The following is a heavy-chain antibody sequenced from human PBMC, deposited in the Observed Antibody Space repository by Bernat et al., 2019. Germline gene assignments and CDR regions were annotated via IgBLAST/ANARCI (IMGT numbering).Heavy chain of an antibody. V-gene: IGHV3-74*01. Sequence: EVQLVESGGGLVQPGGSLRLSCAASGFTFSSYWMHWVRQAPGKGLVWVSRINSDGSSTSYADSVKGRFTISRDNAKNTLYLQMNSLRAEDTAVYYCARAGSSSWRRAFDIWGQGTMVTVSS. J-gene: IGHJ3*02. CDR2: INSDGSST. CDR3: ARAGSSSWRRAFDI. CDR1: GFTFSSYW. D-gene: IGHD6-13*01.